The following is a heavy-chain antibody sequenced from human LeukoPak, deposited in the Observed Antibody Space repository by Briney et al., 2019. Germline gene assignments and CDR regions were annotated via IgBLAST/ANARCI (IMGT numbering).Heavy chain of an antibody. J-gene: IGHJ6*02. CDR3: AKALYGSDMDV. V-gene: IGHV3-9*01. CDR2: ISWNSGSI. D-gene: IGHD3-10*01. Sequence: PGGSLRLSCAASGFTFSSYWMHWVRQAPGKGLEWVSGISWNSGSIGYADSVKGRFTISRDNAKNSLYLQMNSLRAEDTALYYCAKALYGSDMDVWGQGTTVTVSS. CDR1: GFTFSSYW.